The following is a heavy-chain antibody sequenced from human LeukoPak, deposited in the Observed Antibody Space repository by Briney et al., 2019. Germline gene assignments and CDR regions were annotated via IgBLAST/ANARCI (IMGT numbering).Heavy chain of an antibody. D-gene: IGHD6-19*01. V-gene: IGHV3-30-3*01. CDR3: AKGGYSSGWRNYFDY. CDR2: ISYDGSNK. J-gene: IGHJ4*02. CDR1: GFTFSSYA. Sequence: GGSLRLSCAASGFTFSSYAMPWVRQAPGKGLEWVAVISYDGSNKYYADSVKGRFTISRDNSKDTLYLQMNSLRAEDTAVYYCAKGGYSSGWRNYFDYWGQGTLVTVPS.